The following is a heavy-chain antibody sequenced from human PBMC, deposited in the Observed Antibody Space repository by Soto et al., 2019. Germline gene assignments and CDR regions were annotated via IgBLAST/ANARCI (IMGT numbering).Heavy chain of an antibody. CDR3: AIDTYYYDSSGYYYGY. CDR1: GFTFDDYG. J-gene: IGHJ4*02. Sequence: EVQLVESGGGVVRPGGSLRLSCAASGFTFDDYGMSWVRQAPGKGLELVSGINWNGGSIGYAYSVKGRVNISRDNAKNSLYLQMNSLRAEDTALYYCAIDTYYYDSSGYYYGYWGQGTLVTVSS. CDR2: INWNGGSI. V-gene: IGHV3-20*04. D-gene: IGHD3-22*01.